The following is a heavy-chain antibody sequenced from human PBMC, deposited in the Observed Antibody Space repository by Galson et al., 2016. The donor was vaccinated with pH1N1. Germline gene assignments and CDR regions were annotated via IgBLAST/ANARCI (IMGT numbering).Heavy chain of an antibody. CDR3: VRSTGYNKVNGPFDV. Sequence: SVKVSCKASGGPLSSYATGWVRQAPGQGPECMGGIMPIFGTTKYEQKFQGRVTITADEMSGSAYMELSGLTSMDTAVYYCVRSTGYNKVNGPFDVWGQGTLVIVSS. CDR1: GGPLSSYA. V-gene: IGHV1-69*13. J-gene: IGHJ3*01. D-gene: IGHD1-14*01. CDR2: IMPIFGTT.